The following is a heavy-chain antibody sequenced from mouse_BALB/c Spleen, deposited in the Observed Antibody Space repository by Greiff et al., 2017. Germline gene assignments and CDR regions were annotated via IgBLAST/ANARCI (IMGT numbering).Heavy chain of an antibody. Sequence: VQLQQSGPGLVKPSQSLSLTCSVTGYSITSGYYWNWIRQFPGNLLEWMGYISYDGSNNYNPSLKNRISITRDTSKNQFFLKLNSVTTEDTATYYCARVYGYDPYWYFDVWGAGTTVTVSS. D-gene: IGHD2-2*01. CDR2: ISYDGSN. J-gene: IGHJ1*01. CDR1: GYSITSGYY. V-gene: IGHV3-6*02. CDR3: ARVYGYDPYWYFDV.